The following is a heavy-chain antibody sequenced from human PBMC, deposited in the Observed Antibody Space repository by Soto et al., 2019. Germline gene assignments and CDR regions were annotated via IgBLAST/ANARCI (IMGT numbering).Heavy chain of an antibody. CDR3: ARVPPRIGLAPFIFDS. V-gene: IGHV1-18*01. CDR2: ISAYNGDT. CDR1: GYPFRNYG. Sequence: ASVKVSCKTSGYPFRNYGVSWVRQAPGQGLEWMGWISAYNGDTNHTQKFQDRVFLTTDPSTNTAYLDLRSLRSDDTAVYYCARVPPRIGLAPFIFDSWGQGTPVTVS. D-gene: IGHD3-10*01. J-gene: IGHJ4*02.